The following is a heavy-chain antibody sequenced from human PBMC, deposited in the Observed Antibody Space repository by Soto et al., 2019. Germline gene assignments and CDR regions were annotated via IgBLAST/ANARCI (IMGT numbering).Heavy chain of an antibody. CDR1: GYTFTGYY. CDR3: ARGIGYCSSTSCPRWFDP. V-gene: IGHV1-2*04. D-gene: IGHD2-2*03. CDR2: INPNSGGT. J-gene: IGHJ5*02. Sequence: VASVKVSCKASGYTFTGYYMHWVRQAPGQGLEWMGWINPNSGGTNYAQKFQGWVTMTRDTSISTAYMELSRLRSDDTAVYYCARGIGYCSSTSCPRWFDPWGQGTLVTVSS.